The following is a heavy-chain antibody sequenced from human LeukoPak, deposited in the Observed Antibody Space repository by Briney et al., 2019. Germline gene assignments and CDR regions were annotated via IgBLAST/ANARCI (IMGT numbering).Heavy chain of an antibody. CDR1: GYSFTSYW. CDR3: ARLVDTAMVTNWFDP. CDR2: IYPGDSDT. D-gene: IGHD5-18*01. J-gene: IGHJ5*02. V-gene: IGHV5-51*01. Sequence: GESPKISCKGSGYSFTSYWIGWVRQMPGKGLEWMGIIYPGDSDTRYSPSFQGQVTISADKSISTAYLQWSSLKASDTAMYYCARLVDTAMVTNWFDPWGQGTLVTVSS.